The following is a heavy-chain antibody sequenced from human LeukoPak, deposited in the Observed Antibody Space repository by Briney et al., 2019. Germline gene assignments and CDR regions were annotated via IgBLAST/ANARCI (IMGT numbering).Heavy chain of an antibody. J-gene: IGHJ4*02. CDR3: ARDRDGYHGALDY. V-gene: IGHV3-33*01. Sequence: TGGSPRLSCAASGFTFSSYGMHWVRQAPGKGLEWVAVIWYDGSNKYYADSVKGRFTISRDNSKNTLYLQMNSLRAEDTAVYYCARDRDGYHGALDYWGQGTLVTVSS. D-gene: IGHD5-24*01. CDR2: IWYDGSNK. CDR1: GFTFSSYG.